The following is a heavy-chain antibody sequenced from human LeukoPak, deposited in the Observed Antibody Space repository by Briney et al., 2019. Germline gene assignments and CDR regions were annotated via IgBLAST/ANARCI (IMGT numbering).Heavy chain of an antibody. CDR2: IKQDGSEK. CDR3: TREAAAGIDY. Sequence: PGGSLRLSCAVSGFTFSTYWMSWVRQAPGKGLEWVANIKQDGSEKYYLDSVKGRFAISRDNAKNSLYLQMNSLRAEDTAVHFCTREAAAGIDYWGQGTLVTVSS. V-gene: IGHV3-7*01. CDR1: GFTFSTYW. J-gene: IGHJ4*02. D-gene: IGHD6-13*01.